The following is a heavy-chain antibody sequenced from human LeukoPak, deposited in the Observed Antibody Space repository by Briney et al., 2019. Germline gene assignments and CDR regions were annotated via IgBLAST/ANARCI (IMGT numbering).Heavy chain of an antibody. CDR2: INPNSGGT. D-gene: IGHD3-3*01. CDR1: GYTFTGYY. CDR3: ARTTIFGVVIHNWFDP. V-gene: IGHV1-2*02. J-gene: IGHJ5*02. Sequence: ASVKVSCKASGYTFTGYYMHWVRQAPGQGLEWMGWINPNSGGTNYAQKFQGRVTMTRDTSISTAYMELSRLRSDDTAVYYCARTTIFGVVIHNWFDPWGQGTLVTVSS.